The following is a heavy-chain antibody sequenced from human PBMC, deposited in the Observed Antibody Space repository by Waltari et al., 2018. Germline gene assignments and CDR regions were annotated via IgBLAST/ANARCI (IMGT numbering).Heavy chain of an antibody. CDR3: ARTPREYSGYDYAQFDY. D-gene: IGHD5-12*01. Sequence: QVQLVQSGAEVKKPGSSVKVSCKATVGTCSSDAISWGAKAAGKGLEWMGGIIPIFGTANYAQKFQGRVTITADESTSTAYMELSSLRSEDTAVYYCARTPREYSGYDYAQFDYWGQGTLVTVSS. J-gene: IGHJ4*02. CDR2: IIPIFGTA. V-gene: IGHV1-69*13. CDR1: VGTCSSDA.